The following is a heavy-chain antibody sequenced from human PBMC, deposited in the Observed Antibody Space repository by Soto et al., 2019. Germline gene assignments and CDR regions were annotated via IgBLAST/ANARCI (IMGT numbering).Heavy chain of an antibody. Sequence: GGSLRLSCAASGFTFSSYAMSWVRQAPGKGLEWVSAISGSGGSTYYADSVKGRFTISRDNSKNTLYLQMNSLRAEDTAVYYCAKGLGPVGILEWLLNDYYYGMDVWGQGTTVTVSS. CDR3: AKGLGPVGILEWLLNDYYYGMDV. J-gene: IGHJ6*02. CDR1: GFTFSSYA. V-gene: IGHV3-23*01. CDR2: ISGSGGST. D-gene: IGHD3-3*01.